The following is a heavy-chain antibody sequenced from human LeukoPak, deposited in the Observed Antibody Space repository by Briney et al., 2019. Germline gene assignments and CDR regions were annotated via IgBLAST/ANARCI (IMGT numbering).Heavy chain of an antibody. J-gene: IGHJ4*02. Sequence: PSETLSLTCTVSGGSISSYYWGWIRQPPGKGLEWIGSIYYSGSTYYNPSLKSRVTISVDTSKNQFSLKLSSVTAADTAVYYCARPGYCSGGSCYFRGGFDYWGQGTLVTVSS. D-gene: IGHD2-15*01. CDR2: IYYSGST. CDR1: GGSISSYY. CDR3: ARPGYCSGGSCYFRGGFDY. V-gene: IGHV4-39*01.